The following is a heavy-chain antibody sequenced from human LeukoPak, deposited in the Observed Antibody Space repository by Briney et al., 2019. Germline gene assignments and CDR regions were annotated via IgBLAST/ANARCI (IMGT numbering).Heavy chain of an antibody. CDR3: ARGYSGYVFFDY. CDR1: GFTFTSHW. Sequence: GGSLRLSCAASGFTFTSHWMSWVRQAPGKGLEWVANINRDGSEKHYVDSVKGRFTISRDNAKNSLYLQMNSLGAEDTAVYYCARGYSGYVFFDYWGQGTLVTVSS. CDR2: INRDGSEK. V-gene: IGHV3-7*04. D-gene: IGHD5-12*01. J-gene: IGHJ4*02.